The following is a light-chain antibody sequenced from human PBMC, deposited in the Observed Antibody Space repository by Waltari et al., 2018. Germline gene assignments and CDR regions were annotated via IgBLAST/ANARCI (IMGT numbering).Light chain of an antibody. CDR1: QDIGRF. J-gene: IGKJ5*01. Sequence: DIQMTQSPSSVSASIGDRVTIRCRASQDIGRFLVWYQQTPGRSPKLLIFDTSSLQSGVPSRFSGSGSGTEFTLTIGSLQPEDFATYYCLQVSNFPITFGQGTRLEIQ. V-gene: IGKV1D-12*01. CDR3: LQVSNFPIT. CDR2: DTS.